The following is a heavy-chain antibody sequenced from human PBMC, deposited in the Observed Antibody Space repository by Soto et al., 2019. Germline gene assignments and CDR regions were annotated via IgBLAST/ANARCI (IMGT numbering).Heavy chain of an antibody. CDR3: ASKRLYFYGLDV. CDR1: GFSLSTSW. V-gene: IGHV3-7*01. J-gene: IGHJ6*02. CDR2: IMQDGSDK. Sequence: EVQLVESGGGLVQPGGSLRLSCTASGFSLSTSWMTWVRQAPGKGLEWVANIMQDGSDKYYVDSVKGRFTISRDNAKHSLYLQMPSLRAEDTAVYYCASKRLYFYGLDVWGHGTTVTVSS.